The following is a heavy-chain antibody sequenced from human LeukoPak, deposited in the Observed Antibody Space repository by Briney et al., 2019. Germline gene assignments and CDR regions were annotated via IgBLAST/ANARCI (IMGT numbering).Heavy chain of an antibody. CDR2: INPSSGDT. D-gene: IGHD2-15*01. CDR3: ARVYSIRSFDY. V-gene: IGHV1-2*02. CDR1: GYTFTDYY. Sequence: GASVKVSCQASGYTFTDYYMHWVRQAPGQGLEWMGWINPSSGDTNYAQKFQGRVTMTRDTSINTAYMELTRLTSDDTAVYYCARVYSIRSFDYWGEGSLVTVSS. J-gene: IGHJ4*02.